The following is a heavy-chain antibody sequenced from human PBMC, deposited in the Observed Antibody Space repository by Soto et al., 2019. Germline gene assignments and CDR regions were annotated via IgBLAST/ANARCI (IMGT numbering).Heavy chain of an antibody. CDR1: GFTFSSSE. Sequence: GSLRLSCAASGFTFSSSEMYWVRQAPGKGLEWVAVISYDGSNKYYADSVKGRFTISRDNSKNTLYLQMNSLRAEDTAVYYCARTSPSYSSSTMDYWGQGTLVTVSS. CDR3: ARTSPSYSSSTMDY. V-gene: IGHV3-30-3*01. J-gene: IGHJ4*02. CDR2: ISYDGSNK. D-gene: IGHD6-6*01.